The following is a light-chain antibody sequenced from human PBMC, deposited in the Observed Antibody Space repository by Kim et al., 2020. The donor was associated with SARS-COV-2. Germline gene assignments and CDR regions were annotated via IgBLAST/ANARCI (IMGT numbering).Light chain of an antibody. Sequence: AALGASVKLTCPLNSGHSGNAIAWHQQQPEKGPRYLMKVNNDGSHSKGDGIPDRFSGSSSGAERYLTISSLQSVDEADYYCQSWGVFGGGTKLTVL. CDR2: VNNDGSH. CDR1: SGHSGNA. J-gene: IGLJ3*02. V-gene: IGLV4-69*01. CDR3: QSWGV.